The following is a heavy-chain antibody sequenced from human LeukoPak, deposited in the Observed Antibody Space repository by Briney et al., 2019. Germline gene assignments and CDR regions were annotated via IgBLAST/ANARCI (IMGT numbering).Heavy chain of an antibody. CDR2: IWYDGSNK. V-gene: IGHV3-33*01. CDR1: GFTFSNYG. Sequence: PGGSLRLSCAASGFTFSNYGMHWVRQAPGKGLEWVTVIWYDGSNKYYADSVKGRFTISRDNSKNAVYLQMNNLGAEDTAVYYCARGYSSSSGVFDLWGQGTMVTVSS. CDR3: ARGYSSSSGVFDL. J-gene: IGHJ3*01. D-gene: IGHD6-6*01.